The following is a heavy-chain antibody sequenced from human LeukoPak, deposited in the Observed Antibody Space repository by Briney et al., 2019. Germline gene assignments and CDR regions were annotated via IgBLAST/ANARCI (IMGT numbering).Heavy chain of an antibody. J-gene: IGHJ6*03. CDR2: IYTSGST. Sequence: PSETLSLTCTVSGGSISSYYWSWIRQPAGKGLEWIGRIYTSGSTNYNPSLKSRVTMSVDTSKNQFSLKLSSVTAADTAVHYCARSSWGYYYYYMDVWGKGTTVTVSS. CDR3: ARSSWGYYYYYMDV. V-gene: IGHV4-4*07. D-gene: IGHD6-13*01. CDR1: GGSISSYY.